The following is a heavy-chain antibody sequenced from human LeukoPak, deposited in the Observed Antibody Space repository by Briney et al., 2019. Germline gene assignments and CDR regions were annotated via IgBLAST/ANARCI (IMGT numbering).Heavy chain of an antibody. CDR2: IYSDDNT. Sequence: GGSLRLSCAASGFTVGGNYMSWVRQPPGKGLEWVSVIYSDDNTHYADSVKGRFTISRDSSKNALYLQMNSLRAEDTAMYYCGRIMAELFYFDYWGQGTLVTVSS. J-gene: IGHJ4*02. CDR1: GFTVGGNY. CDR3: GRIMAELFYFDY. D-gene: IGHD2-8*01. V-gene: IGHV3-53*01.